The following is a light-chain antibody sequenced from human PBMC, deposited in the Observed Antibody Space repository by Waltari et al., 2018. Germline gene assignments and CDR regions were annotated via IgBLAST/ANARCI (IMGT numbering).Light chain of an antibody. CDR2: GKN. CDR3: NSRDSSGNYVI. Sequence: SSELTQDPAVSVALGQVVRITCQGDSLRSSYASWYQQKPGQAPILVIYGKNKRPSGIPDRFSGSRSGNTASLFVTGAQAEDEAEYYCNSRDSSGNYVIFGGGTKLTVL. V-gene: IGLV3-19*01. J-gene: IGLJ2*01. CDR1: SLRSSY.